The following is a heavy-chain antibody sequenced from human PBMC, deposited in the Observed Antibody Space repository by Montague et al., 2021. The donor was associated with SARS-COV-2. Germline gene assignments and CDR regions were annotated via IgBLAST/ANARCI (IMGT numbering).Heavy chain of an antibody. Sequence: ESLSLIYSVSGGSINNYFWGWIRQSPGKGLEWVGYMHSTGSTAYNPSLKGRVIISVDTSKTQISLKLSSVSAADTALYYCARAVVGAKTATIESWGQGTLVTVSS. CDR1: GGSINNYF. CDR2: MHSTGST. CDR3: ARAVVGAKTATIES. V-gene: IGHV4-59*01. J-gene: IGHJ4*02. D-gene: IGHD2-15*01.